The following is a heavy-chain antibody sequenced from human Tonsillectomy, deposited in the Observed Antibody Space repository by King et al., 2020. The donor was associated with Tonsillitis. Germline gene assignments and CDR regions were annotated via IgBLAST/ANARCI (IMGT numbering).Heavy chain of an antibody. Sequence: QLVQSGAEVKKPGASVKVSCKASGYTFINYGISWVRQAPGQGLEWMGWISAYNGNTNSAQNLQGRVTMTTDTSTSTAYMELRSLRSDDTAVYYCARGYYDILTGYSDAFDIWGQGTMVTVSS. CDR2: ISAYNGNT. J-gene: IGHJ3*02. D-gene: IGHD3-9*01. V-gene: IGHV1-18*01. CDR1: GYTFINYG. CDR3: ARGYYDILTGYSDAFDI.